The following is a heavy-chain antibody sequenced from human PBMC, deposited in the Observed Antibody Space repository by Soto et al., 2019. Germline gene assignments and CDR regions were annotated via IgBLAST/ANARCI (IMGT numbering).Heavy chain of an antibody. CDR1: GFTFSSYA. V-gene: IGHV3-23*01. Sequence: EVQLLESGGGLVQPGGSLRLSCAASGFTFSSYAMSWVRQAPGKGLEWVSAISGSGGSTYYADSVKGRFTISRDNSKNTLYLQINSLRAEDTAVYYCAKDRPHHYYDSSGPSSWGQGTLVTVSS. D-gene: IGHD3-22*01. CDR2: ISGSGGST. CDR3: AKDRPHHYYDSSGPSS. J-gene: IGHJ4*02.